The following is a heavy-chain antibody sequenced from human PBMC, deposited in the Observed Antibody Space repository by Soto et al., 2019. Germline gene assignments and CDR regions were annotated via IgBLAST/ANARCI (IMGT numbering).Heavy chain of an antibody. J-gene: IGHJ6*02. D-gene: IGHD3-10*01. CDR1: GGSISSGGYY. V-gene: IGHV4-31*03. CDR3: ARDGSGSYWPHYGMDV. CDR2: IYYSGST. Sequence: QVQLQESGPGLVKPSQTLSLTCTVSGGSISSGGYYWSWIRQHPGKGLEWIGYIYYSGSTYYNPSLKSRVTISVDTSKNQFSLKLSSVTAADTAVYYCARDGSGSYWPHYGMDVWGQGTTVTVSS.